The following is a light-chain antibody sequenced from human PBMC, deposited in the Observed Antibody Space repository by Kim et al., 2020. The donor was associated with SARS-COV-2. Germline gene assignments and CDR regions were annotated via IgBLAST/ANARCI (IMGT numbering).Light chain of an antibody. J-gene: IGKJ4*01. CDR3: QQLNSYPRT. CDR2: AAS. V-gene: IGKV1-9*01. Sequence: DIQLTQSPSFLSASVGDRVTITCRASQGISRSLAWYQQKPGKAPKLLIYAASTLHGGVPSRFSGSGSATEFTLTISSLQPEDFSTYYCQQLNSYPRTFGGGTKVDIK. CDR1: QGISRS.